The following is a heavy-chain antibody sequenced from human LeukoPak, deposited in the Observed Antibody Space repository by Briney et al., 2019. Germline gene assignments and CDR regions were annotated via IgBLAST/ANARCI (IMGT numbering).Heavy chain of an antibody. CDR1: GFTFSSYW. CDR3: ARGSRDGYNTRPDY. CDR2: INSDGRRT. J-gene: IGHJ4*02. V-gene: IGHV3-74*01. D-gene: IGHD5-24*01. Sequence: PGGSLRLSCAASGFTFSSYWMHWVRQAPGKGLVWVSRINSDGRRTTYADSVKGRFSISRDNAKNTLSLQMNSLRAEDTSVYYCARGSRDGYNTRPDYWGQGTLVTVSS.